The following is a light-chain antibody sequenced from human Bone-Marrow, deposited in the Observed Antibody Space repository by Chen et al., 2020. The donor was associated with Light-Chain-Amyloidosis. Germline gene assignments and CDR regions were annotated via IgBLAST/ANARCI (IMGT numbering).Light chain of an antibody. J-gene: IGKJ3*01. V-gene: IGKV3-15*01. CDR3: QQYNTWPRFT. Sequence: EIVMTQSPATLSVSPGERATLSCRASQSVSSALAWYQQKPGQAPRLLIYGASTRATGISARFSGSGAGTEFTLTISSLQSEDLGVYYCQQYNTWPRFTFGPVTKVHIK. CDR2: GAS. CDR1: QSVSSA.